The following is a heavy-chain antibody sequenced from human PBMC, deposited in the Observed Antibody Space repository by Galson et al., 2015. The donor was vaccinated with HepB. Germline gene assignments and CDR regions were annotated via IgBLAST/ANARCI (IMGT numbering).Heavy chain of an antibody. Sequence: SLRLSCAASGFTFSSYAMSWVRQAPGKGLEWVSRINSDGRTTTYADSVKGRFTITRDNGKNTLYLQMNSLRAEDTAVYYCTKTAMTSPSYWYFDLWGRGTLVTVSS. J-gene: IGHJ2*01. CDR3: TKTAMTSPSYWYFDL. D-gene: IGHD4-17*01. CDR2: INSDGRTT. V-gene: IGHV3-74*01. CDR1: GFTFSSYA.